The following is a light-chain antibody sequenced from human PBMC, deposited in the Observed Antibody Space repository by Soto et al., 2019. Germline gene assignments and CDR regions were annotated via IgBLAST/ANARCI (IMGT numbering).Light chain of an antibody. J-gene: IGLJ1*01. Sequence: QPVLTQPPSVSGAPGQRVTISCTGSNSNIGTGYDVHWYQQFQGAAPKLLIYGNTKRPSGVPDRFSGSKSGTSASLAITGLQAEDEADYYCQSYDNSLSGFYVFGTGTKVTVL. V-gene: IGLV1-40*01. CDR2: GNT. CDR1: NSNIGTGYD. CDR3: QSYDNSLSGFYV.